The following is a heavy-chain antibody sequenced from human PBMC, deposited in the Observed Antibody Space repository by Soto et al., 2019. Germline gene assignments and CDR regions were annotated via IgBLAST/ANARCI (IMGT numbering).Heavy chain of an antibody. J-gene: IGHJ5*02. CDR3: ARGVGVWGSYRLYNWFDP. D-gene: IGHD3-16*02. V-gene: IGHV4-34*01. CDR2: INHSGST. Sequence: SETLSLTCAVYGGSFSGYYWSWIRQPPGKGLEWIGEINHSGSTNYNPSLKSRVTISVDTSKNQFSLKLSSVTAADTAVYYCARGVGVWGSYRLYNWFDPWGQGTLVTVSS. CDR1: GGSFSGYY.